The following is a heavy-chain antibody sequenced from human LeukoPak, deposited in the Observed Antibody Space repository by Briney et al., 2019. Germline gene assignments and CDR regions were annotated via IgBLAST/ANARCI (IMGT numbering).Heavy chain of an antibody. Sequence: GGSLRLSCAASGFTVSPNYMSWVRQAPGKGLEWISVIYSGGNTYYADSVEGRFIVSRDNSKNTLYLQMNSLRAEDTAVYYCARDTDDFQGLDIWGQGTRVTVSS. CDR3: ARDTDDFQGLDI. CDR2: IYSGGNT. V-gene: IGHV3-53*01. CDR1: GFTVSPNY. D-gene: IGHD3-3*01. J-gene: IGHJ3*02.